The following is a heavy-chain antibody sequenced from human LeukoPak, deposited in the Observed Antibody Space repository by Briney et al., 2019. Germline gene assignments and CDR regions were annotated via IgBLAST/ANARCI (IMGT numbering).Heavy chain of an antibody. V-gene: IGHV3-23*01. J-gene: IGHJ4*02. Sequence: GGSLRLSCAASGFTFSSYAMSWVRQAPGKGLEWVSAISGTGGSTYYADSVKGRFTISRDNSKNTLYLQMNSLRAEDTAVYYCATGDVPMVRRVTFDYWGQGTLVTVSS. D-gene: IGHD3-10*01. CDR1: GFTFSSYA. CDR2: ISGTGGST. CDR3: ATGDVPMVRRVTFDY.